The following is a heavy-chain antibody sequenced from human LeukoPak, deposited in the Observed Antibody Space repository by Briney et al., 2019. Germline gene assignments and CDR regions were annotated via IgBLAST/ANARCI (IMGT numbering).Heavy chain of an antibody. J-gene: IGHJ3*02. V-gene: IGHV1-69*04. Sequence: SVKVSCKASGGTFSSYAISWVRQAPGQGLEWMGRIIPILGIANYAQKFQGRVTITADKSTSTAYMELSSLRSEDTAVYYCARVLDSADAFDIWGQGTMVTVSP. CDR3: ARVLDSADAFDI. CDR2: IIPILGIA. D-gene: IGHD1-26*01. CDR1: GGTFSSYA.